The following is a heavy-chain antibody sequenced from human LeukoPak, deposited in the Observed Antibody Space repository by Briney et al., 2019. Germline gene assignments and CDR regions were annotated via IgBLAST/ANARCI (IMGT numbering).Heavy chain of an antibody. Sequence: GESLTLSCAASGFMLDDYAMHWVRQAPGKGLEWVADISWSRGSIGYPDSVKGRFTISSDNAKNSLYLQMNSLRAEDTALYYCAKDIKSLCDFWSGRHRTDYQYYYGMDVWGEGTTVTVSS. V-gene: IGHV3-9*01. D-gene: IGHD3-3*01. J-gene: IGHJ6*04. CDR2: ISWSRGSI. CDR3: AKDIKSLCDFWSGRHRTDYQYYYGMDV. CDR1: GFMLDDYA.